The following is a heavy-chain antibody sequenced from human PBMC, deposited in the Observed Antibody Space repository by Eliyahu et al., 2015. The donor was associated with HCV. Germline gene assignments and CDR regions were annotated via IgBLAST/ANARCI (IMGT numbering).Heavy chain of an antibody. V-gene: IGHV5-51*03. Sequence: EVQLVQSGAEVKKPGESLTISCKXSGYSFSSYWIGWVRXMPGKGLECXGIIYPDDSDXRXSPSFQGQVTISADKSISTAYLQWSSLKASDTAMYYCARMYSSSHFDFWGQGTLVTVSS. J-gene: IGHJ4*02. CDR3: ARMYSSSHFDF. CDR2: IYPDDSDX. CDR1: GYSFSSYW. D-gene: IGHD6-6*01.